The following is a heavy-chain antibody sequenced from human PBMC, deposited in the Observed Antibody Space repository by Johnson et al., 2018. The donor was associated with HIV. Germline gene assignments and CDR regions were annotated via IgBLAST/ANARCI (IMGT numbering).Heavy chain of an antibody. V-gene: IGHV3-38-3*01. CDR1: GFTVSSNE. D-gene: IGHD3-16*01. J-gene: IGHJ3*02. Sequence: VQLVESRGVLVQPGGSLRLSCAASGFTVSSNEMSWVRQAPGKGLEWVSSISGGCTYYADSRKGRFTISRDNSKNTLHLQMNSLRAEDTAVYYCARERLGAHDAFDIWGQGTMVTVSS. CDR2: ISGGCT. CDR3: ARERLGAHDAFDI.